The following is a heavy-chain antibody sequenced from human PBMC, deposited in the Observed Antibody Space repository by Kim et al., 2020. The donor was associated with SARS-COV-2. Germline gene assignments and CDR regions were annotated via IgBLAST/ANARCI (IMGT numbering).Heavy chain of an antibody. J-gene: IGHJ1*01. V-gene: IGHV3-23*01. D-gene: IGHD6-13*01. Sequence: VKGRFTIARDKSKNTLYLQMNSLRTEDTAVYYCAKEHSSSWYSLGYFQHWGQGTLVTVSS. CDR3: AKEHSSSWYSLGYFQH.